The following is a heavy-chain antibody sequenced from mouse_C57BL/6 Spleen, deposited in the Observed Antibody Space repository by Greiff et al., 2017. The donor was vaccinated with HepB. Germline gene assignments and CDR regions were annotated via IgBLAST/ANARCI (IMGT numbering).Heavy chain of an antibody. J-gene: IGHJ3*01. CDR2: ISYDGSN. V-gene: IGHV3-6*01. D-gene: IGHD2-3*01. CDR3: AAKERGYYDAWFAY. CDR1: GYSITSGYY. Sequence: EVQLVESGPGLVKPSQSLSLTCSVTGYSITSGYYWNWIRQFPGNKLEWMGYISYDGSNNYNPSLKNRISITRDTSKNQFFLKLNSVTTEDTATYYCAAKERGYYDAWFAYWGQGTLVTVSA.